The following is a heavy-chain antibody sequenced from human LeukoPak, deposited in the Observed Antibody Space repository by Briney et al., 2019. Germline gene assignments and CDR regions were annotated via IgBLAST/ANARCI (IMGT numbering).Heavy chain of an antibody. CDR1: GGSFSGYY. J-gene: IGHJ4*02. D-gene: IGHD6-13*01. CDR3: ARGSDTAAGLY. Sequence: PSETLSLTCAVYGGSFSGYYWSWIRQPPGKGLEWIGEINHSGSTNYNPSLKSRVSISVDSSKNQFSLKVSSVTAADTAVYYCARGSDTAAGLYWGQGTLSPSPQ. V-gene: IGHV4-34*01. CDR2: INHSGST.